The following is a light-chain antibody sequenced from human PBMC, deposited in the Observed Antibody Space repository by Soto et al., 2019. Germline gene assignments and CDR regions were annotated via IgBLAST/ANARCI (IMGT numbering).Light chain of an antibody. CDR1: QSFSSHF. Sequence: EIVMTQSPATLSGSPLGTVTPSSKVSQSFSSHFLAWYQQKPGQAPRLLIHGTSSRATGIPDRFSGSGSGTDFTLTINSLEPEDFAVYYCQHFGSSLRTFGQGTKVDI. J-gene: IGKJ1*01. V-gene: IGKV3-20*01. CDR2: GTS. CDR3: QHFGSSLRT.